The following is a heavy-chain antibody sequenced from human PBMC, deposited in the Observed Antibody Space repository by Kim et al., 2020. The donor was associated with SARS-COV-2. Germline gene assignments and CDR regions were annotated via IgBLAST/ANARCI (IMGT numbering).Heavy chain of an antibody. J-gene: IGHJ4*02. CDR2: IRSKADGGTT. D-gene: IGHD3-16*02. V-gene: IGHV3-49*04. CDR1: GFTFGDDA. CDR3: TRAPRFGGVIVYPFDY. Sequence: GGSLRLSCTGSGFTFGDDAMSWVRQAPGKGLEWVGFIRSKADGGTTEYAASVKGRFTISRDDSKRIAYLQMNSLKTEDTAVYFCTRAPRFGGVIVYPFDYWGQGTLVTVSS.